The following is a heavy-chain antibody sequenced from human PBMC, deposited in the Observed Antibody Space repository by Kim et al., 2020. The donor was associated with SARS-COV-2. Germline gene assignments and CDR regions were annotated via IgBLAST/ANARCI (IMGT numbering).Heavy chain of an antibody. J-gene: IGHJ6*04. Sequence: YADSVKGRFTISRDNSKNTLYLEMNSLRVEDTAVYYCARNGLPVAGTFDVWGKGTTVTVSS. V-gene: IGHV3-33*01. CDR3: ARNGLPVAGTFDV. D-gene: IGHD6-19*01.